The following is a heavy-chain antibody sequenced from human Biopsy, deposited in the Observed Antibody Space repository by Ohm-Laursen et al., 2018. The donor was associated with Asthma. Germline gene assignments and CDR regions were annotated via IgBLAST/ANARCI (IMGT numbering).Heavy chain of an antibody. V-gene: IGHV4-4*02. J-gene: IGHJ6*02. CDR3: ARAKAVEDYPITVNGMDV. CDR1: GGSITSSNW. Sequence: TLSLTCAVSGGSITSSNWWSWDRQPPGKGLEWIGEIHHSGSTNTNPSLKSRLTISADISKHQFSLKLTSVTAADTAVYYCARAKAVEDYPITVNGMDVWGQGTTVTVSS. D-gene: IGHD4-11*01. CDR2: IHHSGST.